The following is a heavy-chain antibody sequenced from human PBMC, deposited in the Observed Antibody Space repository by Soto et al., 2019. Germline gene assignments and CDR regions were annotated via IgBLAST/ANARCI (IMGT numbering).Heavy chain of an antibody. CDR3: ARARSRWFGWFDP. CDR2: IYYSGST. D-gene: IGHD3-10*01. J-gene: IGHJ5*02. Sequence: QVQLQESGPGLVKPSQTLSLTCTVSGGSISSGDYSWSWIRQPPGKGLEWIGYIYYSGSTYYNPSLKSRVTISVDTSKNQFSLKLSSVTAADTAVYYCARARSRWFGWFDPWGQGTLVTVSS. V-gene: IGHV4-30-4*01. CDR1: GGSISSGDYS.